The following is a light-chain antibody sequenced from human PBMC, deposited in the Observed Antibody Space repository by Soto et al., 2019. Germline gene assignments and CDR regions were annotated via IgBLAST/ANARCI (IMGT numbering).Light chain of an antibody. CDR2: GAS. CDR1: QNVNSN. V-gene: IGKV3-15*01. Sequence: EIVMTQSPASLSVSPGERATLSCRASQNVNSNLAWYQQKPGQAPRFLIYGASTRATGIPARFSGSGSGTEFTLTISSLQSEDFAVYYCQQYNEWPPFTFGQGTRLEIK. CDR3: QQYNEWPPFT. J-gene: IGKJ5*01.